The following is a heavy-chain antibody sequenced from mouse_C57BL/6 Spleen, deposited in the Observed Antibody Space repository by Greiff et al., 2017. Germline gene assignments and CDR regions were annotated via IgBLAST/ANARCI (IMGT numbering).Heavy chain of an antibody. V-gene: IGHV1-64*01. D-gene: IGHD1-1*01. CDR3: AREATTVVASFDY. CDR2: IHPNSGST. Sequence: QVHVKQPGAELVKPGASVKLSCKASGYTFTSYWMHWVKQRPGQGLEWIGMIHPNSGSTNYNEKFKSKATLTVDKSSSTAYMQLSSLTSEDSAVYYCAREATTVVASFDYWGQGTTLTVSS. J-gene: IGHJ2*01. CDR1: GYTFTSYW.